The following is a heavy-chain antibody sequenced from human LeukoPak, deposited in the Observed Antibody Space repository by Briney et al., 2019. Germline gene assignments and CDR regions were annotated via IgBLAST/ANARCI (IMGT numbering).Heavy chain of an antibody. CDR2: ISYDGSNK. D-gene: IGHD3-16*01. Sequence: GRSLRLSCAASGFTFSSYGMHWVRQAPGKGLEWVAFISYDGSNKYYADSVKGRFTISRDNFKNTLYLQMNSLRAEDTAVYYCARAFGGTTLDYWGQGTLVTVSS. CDR1: GFTFSSYG. J-gene: IGHJ4*02. V-gene: IGHV3-30*03. CDR3: ARAFGGTTLDY.